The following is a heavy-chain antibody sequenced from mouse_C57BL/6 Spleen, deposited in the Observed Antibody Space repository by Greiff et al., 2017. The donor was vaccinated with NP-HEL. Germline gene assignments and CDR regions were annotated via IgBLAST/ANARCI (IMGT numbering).Heavy chain of an antibody. V-gene: IGHV3-6*01. CDR3: ARYYGSSPAWFAY. D-gene: IGHD1-1*01. J-gene: IGHJ3*01. CDR1: GYSITSGYY. CDR2: ISYDGSN. Sequence: VQLKESGPGLVKPSQSLSLTCSVTGYSITSGYYWNWIRQFPGNKLEWMGYISYDGSNNYNPSLKNRISITRDTSKNQFFLKLNSVTTEDTATYYCARYYGSSPAWFAYWGQGTLVTVSA.